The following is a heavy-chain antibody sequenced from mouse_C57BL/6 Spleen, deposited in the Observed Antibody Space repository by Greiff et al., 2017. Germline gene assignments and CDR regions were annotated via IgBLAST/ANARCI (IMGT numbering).Heavy chain of an antibody. CDR1: GYTFTNYW. J-gene: IGHJ4*01. Sequence: QVQLKQSGAELVRPGTSVKMSCKASGYTFTNYWIGWAKQRPGHGLEWIGDIYPGGGYTNYNEKFKGKATLTADKSSSTAYMQFSSLTSEDSAIYYCARSYDYDGGYAMDYWGQGTSVTVSS. D-gene: IGHD2-4*01. CDR2: IYPGGGYT. CDR3: ARSYDYDGGYAMDY. V-gene: IGHV1-63*01.